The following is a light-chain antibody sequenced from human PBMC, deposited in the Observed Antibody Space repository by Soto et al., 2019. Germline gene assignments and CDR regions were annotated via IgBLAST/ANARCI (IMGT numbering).Light chain of an antibody. Sequence: QPALTQPPSASGSPGQSVTISCTGTSSDVGGYNYVSWYQQHPGKAPKVIIYEVSKRPSGVPDRFSGSKSGSTASLTVSGLQAEDEAHYYCSSYAVTNIFVLGHGTKVTVL. CDR3: SSYAVTNIFV. V-gene: IGLV2-8*01. CDR2: EVS. J-gene: IGLJ1*01. CDR1: SSDVGGYNY.